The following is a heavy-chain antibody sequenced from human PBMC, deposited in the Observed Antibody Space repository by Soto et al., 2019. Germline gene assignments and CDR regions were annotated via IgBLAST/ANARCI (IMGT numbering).Heavy chain of an antibody. Sequence: TSETLSLTCTVSGGSISSYYWSWILQPPWKGLEWIGYIYYSGSTNYNPSLKSRVTISVDTSKNQFSLKLSSVTAADTAVYYCARQRGSSQDYYYYYGMDVWGQGTTVTVSS. J-gene: IGHJ6*02. CDR3: ARQRGSSQDYYYYYGMDV. V-gene: IGHV4-59*01. CDR1: GGSISSYY. CDR2: IYYSGST. D-gene: IGHD6-13*01.